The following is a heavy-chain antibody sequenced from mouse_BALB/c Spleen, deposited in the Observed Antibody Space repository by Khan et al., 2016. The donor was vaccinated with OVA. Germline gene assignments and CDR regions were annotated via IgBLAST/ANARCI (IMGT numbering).Heavy chain of an antibody. V-gene: IGHV1-5*01. Sequence: VQLKQSGTVLARPGASVKMSCKASGYTFTNYWMHWVKQRPGQGLEWIGTIYPGNSDTNYNQKFTGKAKLTAVPSTSTAYLELSSLTNEDSAVYYCARNGFGNYESWDYWGQGTTLTVSS. CDR1: GYTFTNYW. D-gene: IGHD2-1*01. CDR2: IYPGNSDT. J-gene: IGHJ2*01. CDR3: ARNGFGNYESWDY.